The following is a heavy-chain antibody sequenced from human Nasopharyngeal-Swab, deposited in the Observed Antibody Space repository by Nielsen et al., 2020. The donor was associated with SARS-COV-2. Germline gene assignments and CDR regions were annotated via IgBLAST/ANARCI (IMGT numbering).Heavy chain of an antibody. CDR1: GYTFTSYG. CDR3: ARDIGHYYDSSGYLGY. CDR2: ISGYNGNT. Sequence: ASVKVSCKAYGYTFTSYGISWVRQAPGQGLEWMGWISGYNGNTNYAQKLQGRVTMTTDTSTSTAYMELRSLRSDDTAVYYCARDIGHYYDSSGYLGYWGQGTLVTVSS. V-gene: IGHV1-18*01. J-gene: IGHJ4*02. D-gene: IGHD3-22*01.